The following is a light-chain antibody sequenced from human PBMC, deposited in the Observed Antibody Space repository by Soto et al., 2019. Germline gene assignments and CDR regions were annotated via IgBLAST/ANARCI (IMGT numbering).Light chain of an antibody. CDR3: QQYNNWPLT. CDR1: QSVRDS. J-gene: IGKJ4*01. V-gene: IGKV3-15*01. Sequence: MTKVPLTLPFPSGEKATLSCRATQSVRDSLAWYQQKPGQPTRLLIYGTSTRDNGIPARFSGSGSGTEFTLTISSLQSEDFAVYYCQQYNNWPLTFGGGTKVDIK. CDR2: GTS.